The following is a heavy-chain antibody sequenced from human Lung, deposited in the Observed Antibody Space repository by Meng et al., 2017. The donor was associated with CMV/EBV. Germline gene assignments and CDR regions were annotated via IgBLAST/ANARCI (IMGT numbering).Heavy chain of an antibody. CDR2: IRYDGSNK. J-gene: IGHJ6*02. CDR3: AKVVRLGYCSSTSCPARSYYYYGMDV. D-gene: IGHD2-2*01. V-gene: IGHV3-30*02. CDR1: GFTFSSYG. Sequence: GESXKISCAASGFTFSSYGMHWVRQAPGKGLEWVAFIRYDGSNKYYADSVKGRFTISRDNSKNTLYLQMNSLRAEDTAVYYCAKVVRLGYCSSTSCPARSYYYYGMDVGXQGT.